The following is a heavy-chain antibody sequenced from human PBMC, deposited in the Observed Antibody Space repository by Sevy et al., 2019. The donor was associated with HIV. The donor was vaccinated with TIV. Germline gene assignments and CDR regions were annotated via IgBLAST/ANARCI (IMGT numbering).Heavy chain of an antibody. Sequence: GGSLRLSCAASEFTFSDYYISWIRQAPGKGLEWVTYISSRGSTIYYADSARGRFTISRDNAKNSLYLQMNSLRAEDTAVYYCARDHVKDGDLGDYYYYAMDVWDQGTSVTVSS. CDR2: ISSRGSTI. CDR3: ARDHVKDGDLGDYYYYAMDV. V-gene: IGHV3-11*01. D-gene: IGHD4-17*01. CDR1: EFTFSDYY. J-gene: IGHJ6*02.